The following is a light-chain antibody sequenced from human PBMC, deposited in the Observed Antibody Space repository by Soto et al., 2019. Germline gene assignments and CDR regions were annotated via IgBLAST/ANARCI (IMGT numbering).Light chain of an antibody. V-gene: IGLV1-36*01. Sequence: QSVLTQPPSVSAGPGQRVTISCSGSTSNIGKNTVNWYQQLPGEAPKLVIYYDDLLASGVSDRFSGSKSGTSASLAISGLQSEDEADYYCGAWDDTLNGWVFGGGTKVTVL. J-gene: IGLJ3*02. CDR3: GAWDDTLNGWV. CDR1: TSNIGKNT. CDR2: YDD.